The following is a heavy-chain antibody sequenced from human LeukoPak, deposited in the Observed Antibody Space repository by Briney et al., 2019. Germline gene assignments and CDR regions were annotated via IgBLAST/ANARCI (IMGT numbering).Heavy chain of an antibody. CDR2: IHYSGST. V-gene: IGHV4-59*01. J-gene: IGHJ6*03. CDR1: GGSITNYY. D-gene: IGHD1-14*01. Sequence: SETLSLTCTVSGGSITNYYWTWIRQPPGKGLEWIGYIHYSGSTNYNPSLKSRVTISVDTSKNQFSLKLSSVTAADTAAYYCARASITYYYYYYMGVWGKGTTVTVSS. CDR3: ARASITYYYYYYMGV.